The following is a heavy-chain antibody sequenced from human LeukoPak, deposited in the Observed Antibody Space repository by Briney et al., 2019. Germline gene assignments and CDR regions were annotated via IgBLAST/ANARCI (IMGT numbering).Heavy chain of an antibody. J-gene: IGHJ4*02. CDR1: GYSFTGHW. D-gene: IGHD3-9*01. CDR3: ARFSPANFECLDY. Sequence: GESLNISCKGSGYSFTGHWIGWVRQMPGKGLEWMGIIFPGDSESRYNPSLEGQVTISADKSISTAYLQWSSLKASDTAMYYCARFSPANFECLDYWGQGTMVPVSS. V-gene: IGHV5-51*01. CDR2: IFPGDSES.